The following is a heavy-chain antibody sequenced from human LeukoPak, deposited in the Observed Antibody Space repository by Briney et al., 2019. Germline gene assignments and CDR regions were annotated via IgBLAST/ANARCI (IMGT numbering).Heavy chain of an antibody. V-gene: IGHV3-7*01. CDR3: ARLWGDATIFDL. J-gene: IGHJ4*02. D-gene: IGHD5-12*01. CDR1: EFTFSAFW. CDR2: INQDGSRK. Sequence: GGSLRLSCTASEFTFSAFWMSWVRQAPGKGLEWVANINQDGSRKHYVDSVKGRFTVSRDNAEKSLYLQTNSLRVDDTALYYCARLWGDATIFDLWGQGTLVTVSS.